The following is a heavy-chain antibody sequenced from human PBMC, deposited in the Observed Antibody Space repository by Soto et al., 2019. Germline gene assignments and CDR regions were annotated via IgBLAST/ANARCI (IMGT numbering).Heavy chain of an antibody. Sequence: QVQLVQSGAEVKKPGASVKVSCKASGYTLTSYDINWVRQAAGQGLEWVGCMNPSTGDTGYAQKFQGRVTMTSKVSIGTTYMELSSLRSEDTAVYYCARAAPSGYVVDIWGQGTLVTVSS. CDR2: MNPSTGDT. V-gene: IGHV1-8*01. CDR1: GYTLTSYD. J-gene: IGHJ4*02. CDR3: ARAAPSGYVVDI. D-gene: IGHD3-22*01.